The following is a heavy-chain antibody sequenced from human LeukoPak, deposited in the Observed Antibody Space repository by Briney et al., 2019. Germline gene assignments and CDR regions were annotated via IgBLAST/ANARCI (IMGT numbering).Heavy chain of an antibody. CDR1: GGSFSGYY. CDR2: INHSGST. D-gene: IGHD3-10*01. V-gene: IGHV4-34*01. Sequence: SETLSLTCAVYGGSFSGYYWSWIRQPPGKGLEWIGEINHSGSTNYNPSLKSRVTISVDTSKNQFSLKLSSVTAADTAVCYCARVNYYGSGSFDYWGQGTLVTVSS. CDR3: ARVNYYGSGSFDY. J-gene: IGHJ4*02.